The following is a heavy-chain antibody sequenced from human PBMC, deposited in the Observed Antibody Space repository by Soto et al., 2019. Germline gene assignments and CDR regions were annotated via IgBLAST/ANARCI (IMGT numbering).Heavy chain of an antibody. CDR2: IYYGGTT. CDR1: GGSISPYY. D-gene: IGHD3-10*01. CDR3: ARHSSGTSFDP. J-gene: IGHJ5*02. V-gene: IGHV4-59*08. Sequence: SETLSLTCTVSGGSISPYYWTWIRQPPGKGLEWIGYIYYGGTTSYNPSLKSRVTISLETSKSQISLRLSSVTAADTAVYYCARHSSGTSFDPWGQGTLVTVSS.